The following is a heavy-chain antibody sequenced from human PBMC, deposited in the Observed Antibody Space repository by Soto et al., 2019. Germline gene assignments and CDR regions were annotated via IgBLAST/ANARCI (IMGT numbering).Heavy chain of an antibody. CDR2: IYYSGST. V-gene: IGHV4-30-4*01. CDR1: GGSISSGGYY. D-gene: IGHD6-6*01. CDR3: ASSSIAARTFDY. Sequence: SVTMSLTCTVSGGSISSGGYYWSWIRQPPGKGLEWIGYIYYSGSTYYNPSLKSRVTISVDTSKNQFSLKLSSVTAADTAVYYCASSSIAARTFDYWGKRTLVTVSS. J-gene: IGHJ4*02.